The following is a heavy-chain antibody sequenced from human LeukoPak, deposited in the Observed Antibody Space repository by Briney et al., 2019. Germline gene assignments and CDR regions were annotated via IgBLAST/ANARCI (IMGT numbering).Heavy chain of an antibody. V-gene: IGHV1-46*01. CDR2: INPSGGST. Sequence: ASVKVSCKASGYIFTNYGISWVRQAPGQGLEWMGIINPSGGSTSYAQKFQGRVTMTRDMSTSTVYMELSSLRSEDTAVYYCARGPIHDYWGQGTLVTVSS. CDR3: ARGPIHDY. J-gene: IGHJ4*02. CDR1: GYIFTNYG.